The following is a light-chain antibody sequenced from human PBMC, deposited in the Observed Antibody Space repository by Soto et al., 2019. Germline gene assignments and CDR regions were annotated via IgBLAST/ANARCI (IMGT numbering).Light chain of an antibody. J-gene: IGKJ2*01. CDR2: SAS. CDR3: QHLNSYSYT. V-gene: IGKV1-9*01. Sequence: IQLTQSPSSLSASIRDRVTITCRASQGISSYLAWYQQKPGKAPKLLIYSASTLQSGVPSRFSGSGSGTDFTLTISSLQPEDFATYYCQHLNSYSYTFGQWTKLEIK. CDR1: QGISSY.